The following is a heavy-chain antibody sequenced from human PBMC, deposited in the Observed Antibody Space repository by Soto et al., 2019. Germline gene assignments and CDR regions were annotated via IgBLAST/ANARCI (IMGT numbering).Heavy chain of an antibody. CDR1: GGSISTYY. J-gene: IGHJ4*02. CDR2: IYYSGST. D-gene: IGHD6-6*01. Sequence: PSETLSLTCTVSGGSISTYYWSWIRQPPGKGLEWIGYIYYSGSTKYNPSLKSRVTISVETSKNQLSLKLTSVTAADTAVYYCARQVIAARFDYWGQGTLVKVSA. CDR3: ARQVIAARFDY. V-gene: IGHV4-59*08.